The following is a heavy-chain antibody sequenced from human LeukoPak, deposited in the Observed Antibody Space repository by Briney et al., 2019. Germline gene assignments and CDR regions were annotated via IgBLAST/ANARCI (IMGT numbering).Heavy chain of an antibody. CDR3: ANPGGGYCSSTSCIINWFDP. CDR1: GFTFSSYG. D-gene: IGHD2-2*01. V-gene: IGHV3-30*18. Sequence: GGSLRLSCAAFGFTFSSYGMHWVRQAPGKGLEWVALISYDGSSNFYADSVKGRFTISRDNSKNTLYLQMNSLRAEDTAVYYCANPGGGYCSSTSCIINWFDPWGQGTLVTVSS. CDR2: ISYDGSSN. J-gene: IGHJ5*02.